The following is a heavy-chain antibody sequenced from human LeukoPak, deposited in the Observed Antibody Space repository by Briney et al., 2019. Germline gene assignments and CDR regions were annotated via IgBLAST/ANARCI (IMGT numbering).Heavy chain of an antibody. Sequence: GGSLRLSCAASGFTFSSYSMNWVRQAPGKGLEWVSSISSSSSYIYYADSVKGRFTISRDNAKNSLYLQMNSLRAEDTAVYYCARESLGAAAGTSYYMDVWGKGTTVTISS. V-gene: IGHV3-21*04. J-gene: IGHJ6*03. CDR3: ARESLGAAAGTSYYMDV. CDR2: ISSSSSYI. CDR1: GFTFSSYS. D-gene: IGHD6-13*01.